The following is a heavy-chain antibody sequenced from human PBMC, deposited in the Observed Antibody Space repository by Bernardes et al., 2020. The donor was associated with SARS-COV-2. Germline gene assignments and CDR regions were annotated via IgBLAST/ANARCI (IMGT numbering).Heavy chain of an antibody. CDR2: ISYEGSIQ. J-gene: IGHJ6*02. CDR3: AKLRSVLWIHPYYNAMDA. D-gene: IGHD2-2*01. CDR1: GFTFNNFG. Sequence: GGSLRLSCEASGFTFNNFGMHWVRQAPGKGLEWVAVISYEGSIQHYADSVKGRFTISRDSSKNTVYLQMNTLRPEDTAVYYCAKLRSVLWIHPYYNAMDAWGQGRTVTVSS. V-gene: IGHV3-30*18.